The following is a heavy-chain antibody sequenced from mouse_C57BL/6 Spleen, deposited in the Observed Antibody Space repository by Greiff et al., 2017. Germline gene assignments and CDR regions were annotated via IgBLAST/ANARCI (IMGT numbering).Heavy chain of an antibody. Sequence: EVKLVESGGGLVKPGGSLKLSCAASGFTFSDYGMHWVRQAPEKGLEWVAYISSGSSTIYYADTVKGRFTISRDNAKNTLFLQMTSLRSEDTAMYYCASSGYYGSRGDWYFDVWGTGTTVTVSS. CDR2: ISSGSSTI. V-gene: IGHV5-17*01. CDR3: ASSGYYGSRGDWYFDV. D-gene: IGHD1-1*01. CDR1: GFTFSDYG. J-gene: IGHJ1*03.